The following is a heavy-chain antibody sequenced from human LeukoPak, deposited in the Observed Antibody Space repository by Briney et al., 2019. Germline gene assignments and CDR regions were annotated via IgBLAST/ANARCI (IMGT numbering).Heavy chain of an antibody. Sequence: GASVKVSCKASGYTFTSYYMHWVRQAPGQGLEWMGIINPSGGSTSYAQKFQGRVTMTRDTSTSTVYMELSSLRSEDTAVYYCATPWVVVPAANYGMDIWGQGTTVTVSS. D-gene: IGHD2-2*01. V-gene: IGHV1-46*01. CDR2: INPSGGST. CDR3: ATPWVVVPAANYGMDI. CDR1: GYTFTSYY. J-gene: IGHJ6*02.